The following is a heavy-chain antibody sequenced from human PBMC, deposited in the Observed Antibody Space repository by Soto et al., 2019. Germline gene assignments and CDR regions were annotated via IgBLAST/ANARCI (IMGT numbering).Heavy chain of an antibody. D-gene: IGHD1-20*01. V-gene: IGHV3-74*01. CDR2: LNSDGSSG. Sequence: EVQLVESGGGLVQPGGSLRLSCVASGFTFNDYWMHWVRQAPGKGLVWVSRLNSDGSSGYYGDSMKGRFTISRDNAKNTLYLQINSLRDEDTDVYYCARGLKYKYGMDVWGQGTTVTVSS. CDR1: GFTFNDYW. CDR3: ARGLKYKYGMDV. J-gene: IGHJ6*02.